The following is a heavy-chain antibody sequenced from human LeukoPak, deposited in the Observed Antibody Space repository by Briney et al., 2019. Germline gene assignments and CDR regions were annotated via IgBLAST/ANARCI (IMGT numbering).Heavy chain of an antibody. CDR3: ASPLTTD. CDR1: GGSISSSSYY. J-gene: IGHJ4*02. Sequence: SETLSLTCTVSGGSISSSSYYWGWIRQPPGKGLEWIGSIYYSGSTYYNPSLKSRVTISVDTSKNQFSLKLSSVTAADTAVYYCASPLTTDWGQGTLVTVSS. V-gene: IGHV4-39*07. CDR2: IYYSGST. D-gene: IGHD4-17*01.